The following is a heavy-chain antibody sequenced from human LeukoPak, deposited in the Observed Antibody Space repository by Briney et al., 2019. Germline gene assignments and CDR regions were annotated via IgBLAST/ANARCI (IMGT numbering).Heavy chain of an antibody. D-gene: IGHD1-26*01. CDR3: ASNSGSYYDAFDI. V-gene: IGHV5-51*01. Sequence: GESLKISCKGSGYSFTSYWIGWVRQLPGKGLEWMGIIYPGDSDTRYSPSFQGQVTISADKSISTAYLQWSSLKASDTAMYYCASNSGSYYDAFDIWGQGTMVTVSS. CDR2: IYPGDSDT. J-gene: IGHJ3*02. CDR1: GYSFTSYW.